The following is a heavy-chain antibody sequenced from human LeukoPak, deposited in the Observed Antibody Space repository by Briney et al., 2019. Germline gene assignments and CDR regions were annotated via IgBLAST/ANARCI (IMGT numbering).Heavy chain of an antibody. J-gene: IGHJ4*02. D-gene: IGHD3-10*01. V-gene: IGHV6-1*01. CDR1: GGSLSSNSVA. Sequence: SQTLSLTCAISGGSLSSNSVAWNWIRQSPSRGLEWLGRTYYRSKWYNDYALSVESRITINPDASKNQFSLQLNSVTPEDTAVYDCARVRGRYFDYWGQGTLVTVSS. CDR3: ARVRGRYFDY. CDR2: TYYRSKWYN.